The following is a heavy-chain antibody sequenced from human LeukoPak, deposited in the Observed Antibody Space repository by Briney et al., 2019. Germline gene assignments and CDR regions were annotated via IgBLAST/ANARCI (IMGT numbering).Heavy chain of an antibody. J-gene: IGHJ3*02. D-gene: IGHD6-13*01. Sequence: MPSETLSLTCTVSGGSISSYYWSWIRQPPGKGLEWIGYIYYSGSTNYNPSLKSRVTISVDTSKNQFSLKLSSVTAADTAVYYCAREMTYSSSWYIPGAFDIWGQGTMVTVSS. CDR3: AREMTYSSSWYIPGAFDI. CDR2: IYYSGST. V-gene: IGHV4-59*01. CDR1: GGSISSYY.